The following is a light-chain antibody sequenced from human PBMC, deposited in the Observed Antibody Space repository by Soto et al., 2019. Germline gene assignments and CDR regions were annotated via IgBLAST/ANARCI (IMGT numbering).Light chain of an antibody. J-gene: IGLJ2*01. CDR1: NSDIGNYNL. Sequence: QSVLTQPASVSGSPGQSITISCTGTNSDIGNYNLVSWYQQHPGKAPKLMIYDVSKRPSGVSNRFSGSKSHNTASLTISGLQAEDEADYYCCSYAGTRDVFGGGTKVTVL. CDR3: CSYAGTRDV. CDR2: DVS. V-gene: IGLV2-23*02.